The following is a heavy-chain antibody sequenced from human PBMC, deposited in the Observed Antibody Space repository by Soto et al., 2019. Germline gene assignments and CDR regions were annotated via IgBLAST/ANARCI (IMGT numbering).Heavy chain of an antibody. J-gene: IGHJ4*02. CDR2: IYYSGIT. CDR3: ASSSVTGTTRPPLEY. D-gene: IGHD1-7*01. CDR1: GHSISRSNW. Sequence: TSETLSLTCAVSGHSISRSNWWGWIRQPPGKGLEWIGYIYYSGITYYNPSLKSRVTMSVDTSKNQFSLKLSPVTAVDTAVYYCASSSVTGTTRPPLEYWGQGTMVTVSS. V-gene: IGHV4-28*01.